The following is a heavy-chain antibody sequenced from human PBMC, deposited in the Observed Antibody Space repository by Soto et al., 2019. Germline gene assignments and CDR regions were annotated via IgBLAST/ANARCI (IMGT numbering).Heavy chain of an antibody. Sequence: EVQLLESGGGLVQPGGSLRLSCAASGFTFSSYAMSWVRQAPGKGLVWVSAISGSGGSTYYADSVKGRFTISRDNSKNTLYLQMNSLRAEDTAVYYCAKDDPMGSSGWYLNDYWGQGTLVTVSS. J-gene: IGHJ4*02. D-gene: IGHD6-19*01. CDR2: ISGSGGST. CDR1: GFTFSSYA. CDR3: AKDDPMGSSGWYLNDY. V-gene: IGHV3-23*01.